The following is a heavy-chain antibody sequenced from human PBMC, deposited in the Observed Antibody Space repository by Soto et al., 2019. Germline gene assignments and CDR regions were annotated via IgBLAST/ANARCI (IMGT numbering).Heavy chain of an antibody. D-gene: IGHD3-10*01. CDR2: ISGSEST. J-gene: IGHJ6*02. Sequence: EVQVLESGGGLVQPGGSLRLSCAASGFSFSYYAMSWVRQAPGKGLEWVSGISGSESTFYADSVKGRFTIARDNSKNTLYVQMNSLRAEDTAVYFCAKSVGGTHYYYGMDVWGQGTTVTVSS. CDR1: GFSFSYYA. CDR3: AKSVGGTHYYYGMDV. V-gene: IGHV3-23*01.